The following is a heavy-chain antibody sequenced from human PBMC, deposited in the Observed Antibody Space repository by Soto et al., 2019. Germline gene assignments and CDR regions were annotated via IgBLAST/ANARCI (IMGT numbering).Heavy chain of an antibody. CDR3: AKTYSSGTTRPLDYYYMDV. D-gene: IGHD6-19*01. CDR2: ISGSGGST. J-gene: IGHJ6*03. V-gene: IGHV3-23*01. Sequence: PGGSLRLSCAASGFTFSSYAMSWVRQAPGKGLEWVSAISGSGGSTYYADSVKGRFTISRDNSKNTLYLQMNSLRAEDTAVYYCAKTYSSGTTRPLDYYYMDVWGKGTTVTVSS. CDR1: GFTFSSYA.